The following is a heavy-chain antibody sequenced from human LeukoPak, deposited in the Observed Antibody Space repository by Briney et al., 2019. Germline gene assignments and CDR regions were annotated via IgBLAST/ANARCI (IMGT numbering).Heavy chain of an antibody. CDR2: ITGSGGST. V-gene: IGHV3-23*01. CDR3: AWGYCNSINCYGFDH. CDR1: GFTFSTYI. Sequence: PGGSLGLSCAASGFTFSTYIMSWVRQAPGKGLQWVSAITGSGGSTYYADSVKGRFTISRDNSKNTLYLRMNTLRAEDTAIYYCAWGYCNSINCYGFDHWGQGTLVTVSS. J-gene: IGHJ4*02. D-gene: IGHD2-2*01.